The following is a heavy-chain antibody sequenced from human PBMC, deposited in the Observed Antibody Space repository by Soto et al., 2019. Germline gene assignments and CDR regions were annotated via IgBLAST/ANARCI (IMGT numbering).Heavy chain of an antibody. D-gene: IGHD6-19*01. J-gene: IGHJ6*02. Sequence: EVQLVESGGGLVKPGGSLRLSCAASGFTFSNAWMHWVRQAPGKGLEWVGRIKSKTDGGTTDYTAPVKGRFTISRDDSKNTLYLQMNSLKTEDTAVYYCTNSGSYYGMDVWGQGTTVTVSS. V-gene: IGHV3-15*07. CDR3: TNSGSYYGMDV. CDR2: IKSKTDGGTT. CDR1: GFTFSNAW.